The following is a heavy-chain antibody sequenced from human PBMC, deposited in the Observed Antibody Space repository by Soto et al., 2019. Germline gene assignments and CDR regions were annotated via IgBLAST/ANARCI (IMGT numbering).Heavy chain of an antibody. CDR2: IKQDGSEK. Sequence: PRGSLSLTCAASGVSVSSNWMSWVRQAAGKGLEWVANIKQDGSEKYYMASVKIPFTISRDNAKNLLYLQMNSLRAEDTAVYYCAREHYGMDVWGQGTTVTVSS. V-gene: IGHV3-7*03. CDR1: GVSVSSNW. CDR3: AREHYGMDV. J-gene: IGHJ6*02.